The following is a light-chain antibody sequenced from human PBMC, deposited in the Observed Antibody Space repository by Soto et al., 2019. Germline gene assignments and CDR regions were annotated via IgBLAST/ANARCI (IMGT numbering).Light chain of an antibody. V-gene: IGLV1-40*01. Sequence: QSVLTQPPSVSGAPGQRVTISCTGSSSNIGATYHVHWYQQLPGTAPKLLIYGNSNRPSGVPDRFSGSKSGTSASLAITGRQADEEADYYCQSYDSSLSGSVFGGGTKLTVL. CDR3: QSYDSSLSGSV. CDR2: GNS. J-gene: IGLJ3*02. CDR1: SSNIGATYH.